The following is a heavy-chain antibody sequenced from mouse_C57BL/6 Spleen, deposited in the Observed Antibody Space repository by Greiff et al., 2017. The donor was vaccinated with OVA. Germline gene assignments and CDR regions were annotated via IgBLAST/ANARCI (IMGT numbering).Heavy chain of an antibody. V-gene: IGHV1-81*01. Sequence: QVQLQQSGAELARPGASVKLSCKASGYTFTSYGISWVKQRTGQGLEWIGEIYPRSGNTYYNEKFKGKATLTADKSSSTAYTELRSLTSEDSAVYFCASEGITTVVATGGLDYWGQGTTLTVSS. J-gene: IGHJ2*01. CDR1: GYTFTSYG. CDR3: ASEGITTVVATGGLDY. CDR2: IYPRSGNT. D-gene: IGHD1-1*01.